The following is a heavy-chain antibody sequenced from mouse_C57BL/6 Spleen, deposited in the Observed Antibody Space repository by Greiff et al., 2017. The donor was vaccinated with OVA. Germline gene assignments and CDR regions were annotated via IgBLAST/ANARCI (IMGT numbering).Heavy chain of an antibody. V-gene: IGHV7-3*01. D-gene: IGHD1-1*01. CDR3: ASPPYGSSFYWYFDV. CDR1: GFTFTDYY. J-gene: IGHJ1*03. Sequence: EVQLQESGGGLVQPGGSLSLSCAASGFTFTDYYMSWVRQPPGKALEWLGFIRNKANGYTTEYSASVKGRFTISRDNSQSILYLQMNALRAEDSATYDCASPPYGSSFYWYFDVWGTGTTVTVSS. CDR2: IRNKANGYTT.